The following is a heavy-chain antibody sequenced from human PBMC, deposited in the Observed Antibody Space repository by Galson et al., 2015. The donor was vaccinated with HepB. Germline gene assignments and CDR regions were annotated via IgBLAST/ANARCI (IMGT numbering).Heavy chain of an antibody. CDR1: GGTLSRNT. Sequence: SVKVSCKASGGTLSRNTISWVRQAPGQGLEWMGGSTPIFGTANYAQKFQGRVTITVDESTRTAYMELTSLTSEDTAVYYCARDPQTEAGYSYRRHHYHYGMDVWGQGTTVTVSS. J-gene: IGHJ6*02. CDR3: ARDPQTEAGYSYRRHHYHYGMDV. D-gene: IGHD5-18*01. V-gene: IGHV1-69*13. CDR2: STPIFGTA.